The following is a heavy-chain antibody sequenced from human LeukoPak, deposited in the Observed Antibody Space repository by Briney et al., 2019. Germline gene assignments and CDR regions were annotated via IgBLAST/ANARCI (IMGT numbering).Heavy chain of an antibody. CDR2: IIPIFGTA. J-gene: IGHJ4*02. V-gene: IGHV1-69*13. D-gene: IGHD3/OR15-3a*01. Sequence: AASVTVSCKASGGTFSSYAISWVRQAPGQGLEWMGGIIPIFGTANYAQKFQGRVTITADESTSTAYMELSSLRSEDTAVYYCARDLRDFQFDYWGQGTLVTVSS. CDR1: GGTFSSYA. CDR3: ARDLRDFQFDY.